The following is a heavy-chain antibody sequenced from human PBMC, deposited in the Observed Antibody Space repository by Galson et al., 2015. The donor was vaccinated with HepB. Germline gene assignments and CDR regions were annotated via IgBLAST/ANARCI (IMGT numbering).Heavy chain of an antibody. CDR3: AKEQLLSYYDSSGYPNY. Sequence: SLRLSCAASGFTFSSYAMSCVRQAPGKGLEWVSAISGSGGSTYYADSVKGRFTISRDNSKNTLYLQMNSLRAEDTAVYYCAKEQLLSYYDSSGYPNYWGQGTLVTASS. CDR2: ISGSGGST. D-gene: IGHD3-22*01. V-gene: IGHV3-23*01. CDR1: GFTFSSYA. J-gene: IGHJ4*02.